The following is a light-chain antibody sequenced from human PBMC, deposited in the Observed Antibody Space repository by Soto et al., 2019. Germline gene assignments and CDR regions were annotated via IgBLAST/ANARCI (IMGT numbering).Light chain of an antibody. CDR1: QSVSSN. V-gene: IGKV3-15*01. Sequence: EIVMTQSPATLSVSPGERATLSCRASQSVSSNLAWYQQKPGQTPRLLIYDASTRATGIPARFSGTGSGAEFTLTISSLQSEDFAVSYCQQYNKWPLITFGQGTRLET. J-gene: IGKJ5*01. CDR2: DAS. CDR3: QQYNKWPLIT.